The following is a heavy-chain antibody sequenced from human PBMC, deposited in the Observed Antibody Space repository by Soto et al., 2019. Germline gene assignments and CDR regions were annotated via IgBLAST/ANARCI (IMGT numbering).Heavy chain of an antibody. CDR3: AGRGGSSGWYWVPFDY. CDR2: ILPIFGTA. CDR1: GGTFSSYA. D-gene: IGHD6-19*01. J-gene: IGHJ4*02. Sequence: QVQLVQSGAEVKKPGSSVKVSCKASGGTFSSYAISWVRQAPGQGLEWMGWILPIFGTANYAHKFQGRVTSTADESTSTAYMELSSLRSEDTAVYYCAGRGGSSGWYWVPFDYRGQGTLVTVSS. V-gene: IGHV1-69*12.